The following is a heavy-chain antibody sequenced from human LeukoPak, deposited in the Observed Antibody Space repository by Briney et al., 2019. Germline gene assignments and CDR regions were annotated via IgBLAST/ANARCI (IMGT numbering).Heavy chain of an antibody. D-gene: IGHD3-22*01. J-gene: IGHJ4*02. CDR2: IIPIFGTA. V-gene: IGHV1-69*13. CDR1: GGTFSSYA. Sequence: SVTVSCKASGGTFSSYAISWVRQAPGQGLEWMGGIIPIFGTANYAQKFQGRVTITADGSTSTAYMELSSLRSEDTAVYYCARPYDSSGYHYGYWGQGTLVTVSS. CDR3: ARPYDSSGYHYGY.